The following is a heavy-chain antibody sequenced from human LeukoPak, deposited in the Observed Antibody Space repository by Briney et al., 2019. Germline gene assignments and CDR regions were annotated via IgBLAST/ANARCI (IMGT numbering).Heavy chain of an antibody. CDR1: GYTFASYG. Sequence: ASVKVSCKASGYTFASYGISWVRQAPGQGLEWMGWISAYNGNTNYAQKLQGGVTMTTDTSMSTAYMELRSLRSDDTAVYYCARDRAWYPSTFDYGMDVWGQGTTVTVSS. J-gene: IGHJ6*02. D-gene: IGHD6-19*01. CDR3: ARDRAWYPSTFDYGMDV. V-gene: IGHV1-18*01. CDR2: ISAYNGNT.